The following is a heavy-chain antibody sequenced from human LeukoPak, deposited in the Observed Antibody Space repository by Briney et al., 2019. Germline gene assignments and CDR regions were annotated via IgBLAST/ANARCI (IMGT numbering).Heavy chain of an antibody. CDR2: IYSGGST. CDR1: GFIVSSNY. CDR3: ARGSGRSGWYVGYFDY. V-gene: IGHV3-53*01. Sequence: GGSLRLSCAASGFIVSSNYMTWVRQAPGKGLEWVSVIYSGGSTYYADSVKGRFTISRDNSKNTLYLQMNSLRAEDTAVYYCARGSGRSGWYVGYFDYWGQGTLVTVSS. D-gene: IGHD6-19*01. J-gene: IGHJ4*02.